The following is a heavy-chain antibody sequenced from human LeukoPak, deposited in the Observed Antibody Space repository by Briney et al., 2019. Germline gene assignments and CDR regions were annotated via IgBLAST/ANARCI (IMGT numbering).Heavy chain of an antibody. CDR2: IYYSGNA. J-gene: IGHJ6*02. V-gene: IGHV4-30-4*01. CDR3: ARRGRYGAGPLYYYYGMDV. Sequence: ASETLSLTCTVSGGSISSGDYYWSWIRQPPGKGLEWIGYIYYSGNANYNPSLKSRVTISVDTTKSQFSLRLSSVTAADTAVYYCARRGRYGAGPLYYYYGMDVWGQGTTVTVSS. D-gene: IGHD3-10*01. CDR1: GGSISSGDYY.